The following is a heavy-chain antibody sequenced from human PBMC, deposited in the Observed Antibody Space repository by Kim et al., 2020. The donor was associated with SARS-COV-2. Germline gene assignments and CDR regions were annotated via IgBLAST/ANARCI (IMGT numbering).Heavy chain of an antibody. J-gene: IGHJ1*01. CDR2: INGGRGDT. CDR1: GYTFTDYH. Sequence: ASVKVSCKASGYTFTDYHLHWLRPAPGQRLEWMGCINGGRGDTKYSQKFQGRVMFTRDTSASTVYMDLSSLRSEDTAIFYCVRVAVTGTGYFQHWGQGTLVTVSS. D-gene: IGHD6-19*01. V-gene: IGHV1-3*01. CDR3: VRVAVTGTGYFQH.